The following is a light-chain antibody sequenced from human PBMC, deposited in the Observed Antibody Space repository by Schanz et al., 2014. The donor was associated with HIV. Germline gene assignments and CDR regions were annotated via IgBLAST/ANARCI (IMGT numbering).Light chain of an antibody. J-gene: IGKJ1*01. CDR3: QQYGSSPKT. Sequence: EIVLTQSPGTLYLSPGERATLSCRASQSVRNGYLAWYPQEPCQAPRLLFYGASNRATGIPDRFNGSGSGTDFTLTIGRLEPEDFAVYYCQQYGSSPKTFGQGTKVEIK. CDR1: QSVRNGY. CDR2: GAS. V-gene: IGKV3-20*01.